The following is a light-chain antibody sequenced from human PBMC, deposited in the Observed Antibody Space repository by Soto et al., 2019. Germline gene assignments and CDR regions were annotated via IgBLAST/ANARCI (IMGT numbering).Light chain of an antibody. CDR1: QSVRSD. CDR3: QQYGSSPWT. CDR2: GAS. Sequence: EIVMTQSPATLSVSPGERATLSCRASQSVRSDLAWYQQKPGQAPRLLIYGASTRATGSPARFSGSGSGTEFTLTISSLQSEDFAIYYCQQYGSSPWTFGQGTKVDIK. J-gene: IGKJ1*01. V-gene: IGKV3-15*01.